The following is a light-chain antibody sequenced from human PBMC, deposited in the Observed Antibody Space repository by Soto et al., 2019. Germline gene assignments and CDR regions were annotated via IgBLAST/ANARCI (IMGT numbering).Light chain of an antibody. CDR2: GAS. V-gene: IGKV3-20*01. CDR1: KAIGSS. J-gene: IGKJ1*01. CDR3: QQYGSSGT. Sequence: LTQSPSSLSASVGDSVTITCRASKAIGSSFAWYQQKPGQAPRLLIYGASNRATGTPDRFSGSGSGTDFTLTISRLEPEDFAVYYCQQYGSSGTFGQGTKVDIK.